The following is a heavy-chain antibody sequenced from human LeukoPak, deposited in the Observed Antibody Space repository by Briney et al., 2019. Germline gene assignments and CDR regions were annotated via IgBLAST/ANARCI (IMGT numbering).Heavy chain of an antibody. Sequence: GGSLRLSCAASGFTFSSYGMHGVRQAPGKGLEWVGRIRNKLHRYTTENAASVKGRFTISRDDSKNSMYLQMNSLKTEDTAVYFCARGSYDSSGYYLDHWGQGTLVTVSS. D-gene: IGHD3-22*01. J-gene: IGHJ4*02. CDR2: IRNKLHRYTT. CDR1: GFTFSSYG. CDR3: ARGSYDSSGYYLDH. V-gene: IGHV3-72*01.